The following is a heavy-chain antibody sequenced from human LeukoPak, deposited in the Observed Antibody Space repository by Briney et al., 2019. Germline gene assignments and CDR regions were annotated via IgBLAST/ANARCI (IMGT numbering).Heavy chain of an antibody. CDR3: ARDSDYGDYIDY. V-gene: IGHV1-69*13. J-gene: IGHJ4*02. Sequence: SVKVSCMASVGTFISYAISWVRQAPGRGLEWMGGIIPIFGTANYAQKLQGRVTITEDESTSIAYMALSSLRSEDTAVYYCARDSDYGDYIDYWGQGTLVTVSS. CDR2: IIPIFGTA. D-gene: IGHD4-17*01. CDR1: VGTFISYA.